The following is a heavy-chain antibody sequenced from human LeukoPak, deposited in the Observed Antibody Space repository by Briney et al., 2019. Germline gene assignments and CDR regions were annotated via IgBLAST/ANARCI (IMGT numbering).Heavy chain of an antibody. Sequence: SETLSLTCSVSGGSISSASYYWGWLRQPPGKGLEWIASISFDGNTYYTPSLQSRVSISVDTTKNQFSLRLSSVTAADTAVYYCARHGSCGSTSCKRYFDYWGQGNLVTVSS. CDR2: ISFDGNT. CDR3: ARHGSCGSTSCKRYFDY. CDR1: GGSISSASYY. V-gene: IGHV4-39*01. J-gene: IGHJ4*02. D-gene: IGHD2-2*03.